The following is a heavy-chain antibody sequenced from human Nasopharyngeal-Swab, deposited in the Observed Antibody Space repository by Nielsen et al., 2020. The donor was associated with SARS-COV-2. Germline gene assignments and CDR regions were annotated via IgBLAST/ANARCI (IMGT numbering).Heavy chain of an antibody. CDR1: GYSFTSYW. CDR3: ARSMPSRYYYYGMDV. D-gene: IGHD2-2*01. J-gene: IGHJ6*02. V-gene: IGHV5-51*01. CDR2: IYPGDSDT. Sequence: GESLKISCKGSGYSFTSYWIGWVRQMPGKGLEWMGIIYPGDSDTRYSASVQGQVTISADKSISTAYLQWSSLKASDTAMYYCARSMPSRYYYYGMDVWGQGTTVTVSS.